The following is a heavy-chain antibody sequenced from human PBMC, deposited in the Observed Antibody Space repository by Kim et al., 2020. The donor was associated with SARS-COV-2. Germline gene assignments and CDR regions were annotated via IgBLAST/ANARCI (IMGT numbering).Heavy chain of an antibody. CDR1: GFTFGDYA. Sequence: GGSLRLSCAASGFTFGDYAMHWVRQAPGKGLEWVSGISWNSGSIGYADYVKGRFTISRDNAKNSLYLQMNSLRAEDTAVYYCAKDMGCSSTSCYSYYYGMDIWGPGTTVTVSS. D-gene: IGHD2-2*01. V-gene: IGHV3-9*01. CDR3: AKDMGCSSTSCYSYYYGMDI. J-gene: IGHJ6*02. CDR2: ISWNSGSI.